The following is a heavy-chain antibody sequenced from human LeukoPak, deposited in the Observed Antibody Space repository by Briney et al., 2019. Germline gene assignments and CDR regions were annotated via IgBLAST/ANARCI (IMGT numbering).Heavy chain of an antibody. Sequence: SQTLSLTCAISGDSVSSNSAAWDWIRQSPSRGLEWLGRTYYRSKWYNAYAVSVKSRITINPDTSRNQFSLQLNSVTPEDTAVYYCARVIRGTTGTIDYWGQGTLVTVSS. J-gene: IGHJ4*02. CDR2: TYYRSKWYN. CDR1: GDSVSSNSAA. D-gene: IGHD1-1*01. CDR3: ARVIRGTTGTIDY. V-gene: IGHV6-1*01.